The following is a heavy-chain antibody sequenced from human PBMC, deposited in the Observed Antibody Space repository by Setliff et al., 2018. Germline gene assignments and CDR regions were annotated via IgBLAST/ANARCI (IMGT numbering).Heavy chain of an antibody. CDR3: ARLGAPASHDAFDI. D-gene: IGHD6-25*01. V-gene: IGHV5-51*01. CDR2: VFSGDSDT. J-gene: IGHJ3*02. CDR1: GYRLTTYW. Sequence: PGESLTISCKGSGYRLTTYWIGWVRQMPGKGLEWMGIVFSGDSDTRYSPSFQGQVTMSADKSINTAYLQWSSLKASDTAMYYCARLGAPASHDAFDIWGQGTMVTVSS.